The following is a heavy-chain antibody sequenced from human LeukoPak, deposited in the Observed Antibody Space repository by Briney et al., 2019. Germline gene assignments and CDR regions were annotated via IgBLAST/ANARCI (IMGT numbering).Heavy chain of an antibody. Sequence: PGGSLRLSCAASGFTVSGNYMSWVGQAPGKGLEWVSLIYSGGSTYYADSVKGRFTISEDNSKNTLYLQINSLRAEETAVYCSARSGVATIHDWGQGTLVTVSS. CDR3: ARSGVATIHD. CDR2: IYSGGST. CDR1: GFTVSGNY. D-gene: IGHD5-24*01. V-gene: IGHV3-53*01. J-gene: IGHJ4*02.